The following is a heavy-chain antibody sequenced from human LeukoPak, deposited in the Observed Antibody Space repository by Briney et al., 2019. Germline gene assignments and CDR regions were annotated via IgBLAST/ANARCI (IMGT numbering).Heavy chain of an antibody. D-gene: IGHD3-9*01. CDR1: GGSFSGYY. V-gene: IGHV4-34*01. CDR3: ARRKRYFAWLFFSPHYFDY. Sequence: SETLSLTCAVYGGSFSGYYWSWIRQPPGKGLEWIGEINHSGSTNYNPSLKSRGTISVDTSKNQFSLKLSSVTAADTAVYYCARRKRYFAWLFFSPHYFDYWGQGTLVTVSS. J-gene: IGHJ4*02. CDR2: INHSGST.